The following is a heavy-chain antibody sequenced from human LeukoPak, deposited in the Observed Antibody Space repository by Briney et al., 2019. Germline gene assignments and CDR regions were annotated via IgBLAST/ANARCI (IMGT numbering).Heavy chain of an antibody. V-gene: IGHV4-4*09. D-gene: IGHD3-22*01. J-gene: IGHJ4*02. CDR2: IYTYDRERT. CDR3: ARQKSNYDSNGYWQDLGFFDY. Sequence: SETLSLTCSVSGATMYDNYWSWIRQPPGKGLEWLGYIYTYDRERTSYNPSLKSRITISLDTSNRQFSLRLISVTAADTAVYFCARQKSNYDSNGYWQDLGFFDYWGQGALVTVSS. CDR1: GATMYDNY.